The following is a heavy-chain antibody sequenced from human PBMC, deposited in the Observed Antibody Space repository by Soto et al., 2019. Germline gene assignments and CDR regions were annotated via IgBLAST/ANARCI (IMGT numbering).Heavy chain of an antibody. CDR3: ARALRWLPSDAFDI. D-gene: IGHD5-12*01. CDR2: INSDGSST. J-gene: IGHJ3*02. Sequence: EVQLVESGGGLVQPGGSLRLSCAASGFTFSSYWMHWVRQAPGKGLVWVSRINSDGSSTSYADSVKGRFTISRDNAKNTLYLQMNRLSAEDTAVYYCARALRWLPSDAFDIWGQGTMVTVSS. V-gene: IGHV3-74*01. CDR1: GFTFSSYW.